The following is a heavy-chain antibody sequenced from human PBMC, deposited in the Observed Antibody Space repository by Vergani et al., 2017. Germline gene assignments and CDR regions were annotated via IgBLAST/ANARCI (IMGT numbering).Heavy chain of an antibody. CDR1: GGSISSGGYY. Sequence: QVQLQESGPGLVKPSQTLSLTCTVSGGSISSGGYYWSWIRQHPGKGLEWIGYIYYSGSTYYNPSLKSRVTISVDTSKNQFSLKLSSVTAADTAVYYCARENRWYSYGRNNWFDPWGQGTLVTVSS. J-gene: IGHJ5*02. V-gene: IGHV4-31*03. D-gene: IGHD5-18*01. CDR3: ARENRWYSYGRNNWFDP. CDR2: IYYSGST.